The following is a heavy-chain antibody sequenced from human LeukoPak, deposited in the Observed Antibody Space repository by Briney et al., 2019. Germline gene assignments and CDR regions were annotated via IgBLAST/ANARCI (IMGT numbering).Heavy chain of an antibody. Sequence: SETLSLTCTVSGGSISSYYWSWIRQPPGKGLEWIGYIYYSGSTNYNPSLKSRVTISVDTSKNQFSLKLSSVTAADTAVYYCAREGMAKLNYFDYWGQGTLVTVSS. CDR2: IYYSGST. CDR1: GGSISSYY. V-gene: IGHV4-59*01. D-gene: IGHD5-24*01. CDR3: AREGMAKLNYFDY. J-gene: IGHJ4*02.